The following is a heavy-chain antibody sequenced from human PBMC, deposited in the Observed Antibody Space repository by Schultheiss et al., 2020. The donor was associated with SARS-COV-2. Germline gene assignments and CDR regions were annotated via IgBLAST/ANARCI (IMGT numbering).Heavy chain of an antibody. V-gene: IGHV1-8*01. J-gene: IGHJ6*02. CDR3: ARGGSSWYGSGGMDV. D-gene: IGHD6-13*01. CDR2: INPNSGGT. Sequence: ASVKVSCKASGYTFTSYDINWVRQAPGQGLEWMGWINPNSGGTNYAQKFQGRVTMTRDTSISTAYMELSSLRSEDTAVYYCARGGSSWYGSGGMDVWGQGTTVTVSS. CDR1: GYTFTSYD.